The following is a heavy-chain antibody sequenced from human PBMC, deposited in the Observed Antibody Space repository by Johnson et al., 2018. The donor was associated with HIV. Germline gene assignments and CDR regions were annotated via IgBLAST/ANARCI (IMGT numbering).Heavy chain of an antibody. CDR1: GFTFSSYA. CDR3: ARGPITIVGVGTRGDAFDI. CDR2: ITYDGSNQ. D-gene: IGHD3-3*01. J-gene: IGHJ3*02. Sequence: QVQLVESGGGVVQPGRSLRLSCAASGFTFSSYAMHWVRQAPGKGLEWVSVITYDGSNQYYADSVKGRFTISRDNSKNPLYLQMNSLRAEDTAVYYCARGPITIVGVGTRGDAFDIWGEGTMGTVSS. V-gene: IGHV3-30-3*01.